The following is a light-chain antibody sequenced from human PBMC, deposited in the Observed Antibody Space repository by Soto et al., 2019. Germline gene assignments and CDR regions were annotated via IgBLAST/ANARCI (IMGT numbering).Light chain of an antibody. Sequence: EIVLTQSPATLSLSPGERATLSCRASQSVSSYLAWYQQKPGQAPRLLIYDASSRATGIPARFSGSGSGTDFTLTISSIDPEDFAVYYCQQRSNWPPTWTFGQGTKVEIK. CDR2: DAS. CDR1: QSVSSY. V-gene: IGKV3-11*01. CDR3: QQRSNWPPTWT. J-gene: IGKJ1*01.